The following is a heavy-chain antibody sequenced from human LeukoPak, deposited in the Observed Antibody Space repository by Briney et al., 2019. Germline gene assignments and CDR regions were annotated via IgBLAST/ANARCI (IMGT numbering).Heavy chain of an antibody. V-gene: IGHV1-18*04. J-gene: IGHJ5*02. D-gene: IGHD6-19*01. CDR3: ARVVVAGGGNWFDP. CDR1: GYTFTSYG. Sequence: VSVNVSCKASGYTFTSYGISWVRQAPGQGLEWTGWISPYNGNTNHAQNLQGRVTMTTDTSTSTAYMELRSLRSDDTAAYYCARVVVAGGGNWFDPWGQGTLVTVSS. CDR2: ISPYNGNT.